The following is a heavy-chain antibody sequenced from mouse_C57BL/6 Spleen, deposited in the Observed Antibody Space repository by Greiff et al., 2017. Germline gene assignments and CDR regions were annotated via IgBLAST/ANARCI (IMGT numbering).Heavy chain of an antibody. CDR2: INPNNGGT. Sequence: EVQLQQSGPELVKPGASVKISCKASGYTFTDYYMNWVKQSHGKSLEWIGDINPNNGGTSYNQKFKGKATLTVDKSSSTAYMELRSLTSEDSAVYYCARLYDGYFLSYWGQGTTLTVSS. J-gene: IGHJ2*01. D-gene: IGHD2-3*01. V-gene: IGHV1-26*01. CDR1: GYTFTDYY. CDR3: ARLYDGYFLSY.